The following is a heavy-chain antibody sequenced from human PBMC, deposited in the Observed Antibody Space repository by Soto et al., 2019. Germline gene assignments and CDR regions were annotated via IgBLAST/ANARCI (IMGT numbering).Heavy chain of an antibody. J-gene: IGHJ4*02. CDR2: ISHSGST. D-gene: IGHD5-18*01. V-gene: IGHV4-59*01. Sequence: SETLSLTCTVSGGSISDDYWSWIRQPPGKGLEWIGHISHSGSTNYNPSLKSRVTISVDTSKRQFSLKLSSVTAADTAVYYCARDPSYGFFDYWGQGNLVAVSS. CDR1: GGSISDDY. CDR3: ARDPSYGFFDY.